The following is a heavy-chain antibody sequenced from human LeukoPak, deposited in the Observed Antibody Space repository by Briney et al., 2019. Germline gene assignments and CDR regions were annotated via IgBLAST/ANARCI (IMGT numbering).Heavy chain of an antibody. V-gene: IGHV3-21*01. D-gene: IGHD2-21*01. CDR2: ISSSSSYI. J-gene: IGHJ4*02. CDR1: GFTFSSYS. Sequence: KPGGSLRLSCAASGFTFSSYSMNWVRQAPGKGLEWVSSISSSSSYIYYADSVKGRFTISRDNSKNTVFLQMNSLRVEDTAVYYCARELSQIVWGGLDYGGQGTLVSVSS. CDR3: ARELSQIVWGGLDY.